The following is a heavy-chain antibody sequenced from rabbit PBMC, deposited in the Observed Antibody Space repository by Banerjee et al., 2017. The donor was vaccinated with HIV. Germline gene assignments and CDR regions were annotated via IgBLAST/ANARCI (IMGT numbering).Heavy chain of an antibody. J-gene: IGHJ4*01. CDR2: TYTDVGSI. Sequence: QEQLEESGGDLVKPEGSLTLTCTASGFDFSSSYWICWVRQAPGKGLEWIACTYTDVGSIVYANWAKGRFTISKTSSTTVTLQMTSLTAADTATYFCARTYGANGDDYYFNGWGPGTLVTVS. V-gene: IGHV1S45*01. D-gene: IGHD2-1*01. CDR3: ARTYGANGDDYYFNG. CDR1: GFDFSSSYW.